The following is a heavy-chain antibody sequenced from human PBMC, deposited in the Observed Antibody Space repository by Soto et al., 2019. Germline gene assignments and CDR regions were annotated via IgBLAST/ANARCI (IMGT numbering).Heavy chain of an antibody. V-gene: IGHV1-69*01. CDR3: AVGFKLDYYSLDV. CDR2: VIPMFGTA. D-gene: IGHD3-10*01. CDR1: GGIFTASA. Sequence: QVQLVQSGAEVRKPGSSVKVSCRSSGGIFTASAISWVRQAPGQGPEWMGGVIPMFGTANYPQRFQGRVTSNADESTNTVYMQLSSLRSEDTAVYFCAVGFKLDYYSLDVWGQGTTVTVSS. J-gene: IGHJ6*02.